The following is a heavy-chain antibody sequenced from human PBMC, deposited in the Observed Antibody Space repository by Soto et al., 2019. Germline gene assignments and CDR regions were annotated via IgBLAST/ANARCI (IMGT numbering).Heavy chain of an antibody. CDR1: GFTFGDYA. D-gene: IGHD1-26*01. J-gene: IGHJ5*02. CDR2: IRSKAYGGTT. CDR3: TRDQVGVTADWFDP. V-gene: IGHV3-49*04. Sequence: PVGSLRLSCTASGFTFGDYAMSWVRQAPGKGLEWVGFIRSKAYGGTTEYAASVKGRFTISRDDSKSIAYLQMNSLKTEDTAVYYCTRDQVGVTADWFDPWGQGTLVTVSS.